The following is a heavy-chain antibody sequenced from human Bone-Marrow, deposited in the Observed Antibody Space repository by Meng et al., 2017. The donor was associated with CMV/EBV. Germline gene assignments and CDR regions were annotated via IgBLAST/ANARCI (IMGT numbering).Heavy chain of an antibody. CDR1: GFTFSSYG. J-gene: IGHJ3*02. D-gene: IGHD3-3*01. Sequence: GESLKISCAASGFTFSSYGMHWVRQAPGKGLEWVAVIWYDGSNKYYADSVKGRFTISRDNSKSTLYLQMNSLKTEDTAVYYCTTDRHSYEFLSGYPPQSFVDAFDIWGQGTMVTVSS. CDR2: IWYDGSNK. V-gene: IGHV3-33*01. CDR3: TTDRHSYEFLSGYPPQSFVDAFDI.